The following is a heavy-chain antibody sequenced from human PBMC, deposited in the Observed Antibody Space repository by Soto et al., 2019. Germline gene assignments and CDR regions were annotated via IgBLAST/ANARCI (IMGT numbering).Heavy chain of an antibody. D-gene: IGHD6-13*01. CDR3: ARDSRQGIAAAGTNFDY. CDR2: ISSSSSYI. CDR1: GFTFSSYS. Sequence: EVQLVESGGGLVKPGGSLRLSCAASGFTFSSYSMNWVRQAPGKGLEWVSSISSSSSYIYYADSVKGRFTISRDNAKNSLYLQMNSLRAEDTAVYYCARDSRQGIAAAGTNFDYWGQGTLVTVSS. V-gene: IGHV3-21*01. J-gene: IGHJ4*02.